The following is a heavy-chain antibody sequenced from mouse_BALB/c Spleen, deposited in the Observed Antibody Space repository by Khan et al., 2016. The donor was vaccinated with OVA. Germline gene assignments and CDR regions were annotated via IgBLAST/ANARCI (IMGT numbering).Heavy chain of an antibody. CDR2: INPTSGYT. J-gene: IGHJ2*01. CDR1: GYTSTTYW. CDR3: TRDRIDY. Sequence: QVQLQQSGAELAKPGASVKMSCKASGYTSTTYWMHWVKQRPGQGLEWIGYINPTSGYTDYNDKFKDRATLSADKSSSTAYMQLNSLTSEDSAVYYCTRDRIDYWGQGTTLTVSS. V-gene: IGHV1-7*01.